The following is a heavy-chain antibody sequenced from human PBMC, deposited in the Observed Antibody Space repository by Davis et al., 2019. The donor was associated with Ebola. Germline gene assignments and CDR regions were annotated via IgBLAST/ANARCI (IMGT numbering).Heavy chain of an antibody. J-gene: IGHJ4*02. V-gene: IGHV3-21*01. CDR3: ARGPVAGHTSIDY. D-gene: IGHD6-19*01. Sequence: GESLKISCAASGFTFSSYSMNWVRQAPGKGLEWVLSISSSSSYIYYADSVKGRFTISRDNAKNSLYLQMNSLRAEDTAVYYCARGPVAGHTSIDYWGQGTLVTVSS. CDR2: ISSSSSYI. CDR1: GFTFSSYS.